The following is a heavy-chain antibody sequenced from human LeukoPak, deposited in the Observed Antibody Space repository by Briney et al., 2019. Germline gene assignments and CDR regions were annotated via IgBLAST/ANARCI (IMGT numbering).Heavy chain of an antibody. CDR3: ARDHYDFWSGYLTYYYYYYMDV. Sequence: SETLSLTCTVSGGSISSSSYYWGWIRQPPGKGLEWIGSIYYSGSTYYNPSLKSRVTISVDTSKNQFSLKLSSVTAADTAVYYCARDHYDFWSGYLTYYYYYYMDVWGKGTTVTVSS. J-gene: IGHJ6*03. CDR2: IYYSGST. D-gene: IGHD3-3*01. V-gene: IGHV4-39*07. CDR1: GGSISSSSYY.